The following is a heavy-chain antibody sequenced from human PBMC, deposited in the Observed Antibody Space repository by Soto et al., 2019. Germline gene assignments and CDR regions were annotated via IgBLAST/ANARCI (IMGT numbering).Heavy chain of an antibody. V-gene: IGHV5-51*01. CDR3: ASTPLNYDSSGYYPS. D-gene: IGHD3-22*01. Sequence: GESLKISCKGSGYSFTSYWIGWVRQMPGKGLEWMGIIYPGDSDTRYSPSFQGQVTISADKSISTAYLQWSSLKASDTAMYYCASTPLNYDSSGYYPSWGQGTLVTVSS. CDR2: IYPGDSDT. J-gene: IGHJ5*02. CDR1: GYSFTSYW.